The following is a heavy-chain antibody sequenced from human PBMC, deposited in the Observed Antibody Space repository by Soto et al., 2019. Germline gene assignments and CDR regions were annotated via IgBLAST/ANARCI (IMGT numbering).Heavy chain of an antibody. Sequence: SETLSLTYTVSGGSLSSYYGSWLRPPPGKGLEWIGYIYYSGSTNYNPSLKSRVTISVDTSKNQFSLKLNSMTAADTVVYYCARHNYGSGSTYFDYWGQGTLVTVSS. J-gene: IGHJ4*02. CDR2: IYYSGST. CDR3: ARHNYGSGSTYFDY. D-gene: IGHD3-10*01. CDR1: GGSLSSYY. V-gene: IGHV4-59*08.